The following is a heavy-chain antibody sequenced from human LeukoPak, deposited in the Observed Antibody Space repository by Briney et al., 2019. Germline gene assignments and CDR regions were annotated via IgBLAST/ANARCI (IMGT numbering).Heavy chain of an antibody. CDR3: ARRVGNSSGWNYYLDY. Sequence: PSETLSLTCTVSGGSISSSSYYWGWIRQPPGKGLEWIGSIYYSGSTYYNPSLKSRVTISVDTSKNQFSLKLSSVTAADTAVYYCARRVGNSSGWNYYLDYWGQGTLVTVSS. CDR1: GGSISSSSYY. D-gene: IGHD6-19*01. J-gene: IGHJ4*02. V-gene: IGHV4-39*01. CDR2: IYYSGST.